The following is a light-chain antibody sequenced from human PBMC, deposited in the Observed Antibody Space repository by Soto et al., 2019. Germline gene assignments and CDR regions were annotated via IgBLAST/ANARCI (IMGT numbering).Light chain of an antibody. CDR1: SSDIGAYTY. J-gene: IGLJ2*01. CDR3: SSFAGTNFFVV. CDR2: EVN. Sequence: QSALTQPPSASGSPGQSVTISCTGTSSDIGAYTYVSWYQQHRGKAPKLMISEVNKRPSGVPDRFACSKSGNTASLTGSGLQAEDEANYYCSSFAGTNFFVVFGGGTKVTVL. V-gene: IGLV2-8*01.